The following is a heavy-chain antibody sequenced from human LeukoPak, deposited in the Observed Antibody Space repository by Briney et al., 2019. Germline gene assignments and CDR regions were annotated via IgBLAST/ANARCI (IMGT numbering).Heavy chain of an antibody. J-gene: IGHJ4*02. V-gene: IGHV3-7*01. D-gene: IGHD6-19*01. Sequence: GGSLTLSCAASGFDFSTSWMGWVRQAPGKGLEWVINISPDGNERYSVDFVKGRFTISRDNAENSLYLQMKGLKVEDTAMYYCTRDGSGWSVYWGQGALVTVSS. CDR1: GFDFSTSW. CDR3: TRDGSGWSVY. CDR2: ISPDGNER.